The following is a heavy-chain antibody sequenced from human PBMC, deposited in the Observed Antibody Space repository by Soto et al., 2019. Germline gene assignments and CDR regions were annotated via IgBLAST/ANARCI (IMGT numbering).Heavy chain of an antibody. CDR2: IYHSGST. Sequence: PSETLSLTCAAAGGSISRNNWWNWVLQSPGKGLEWIGEIYHSGSTNYNPSLKTRVTISMDNSKNQFSLKLSSVTAADTAVYSCATDPGYPLEASSYYGVGVWGQRTRVTVCS. CDR3: ATDPGYPLEASSYYGVGV. J-gene: IGHJ6*02. V-gene: IGHV4-4*02. CDR1: GGSISRNNW. D-gene: IGHD5-12*01.